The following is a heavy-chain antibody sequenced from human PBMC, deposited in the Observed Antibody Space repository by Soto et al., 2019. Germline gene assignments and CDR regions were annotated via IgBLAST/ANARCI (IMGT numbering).Heavy chain of an antibody. CDR2: INSDGSST. CDR1: GFTFSSYW. Sequence: PGGSLRLSCAASGFTFSSYWMHWVRQAPGKGLVWVSRINSDGSSTSYADSVKGRFTISRDNAKNSLYLQMNSLRVEDTAVYYCVRAPYSSSWYFFGYWGPGTLVTVSS. D-gene: IGHD6-13*01. CDR3: VRAPYSSSWYFFGY. V-gene: IGHV3-74*01. J-gene: IGHJ4*02.